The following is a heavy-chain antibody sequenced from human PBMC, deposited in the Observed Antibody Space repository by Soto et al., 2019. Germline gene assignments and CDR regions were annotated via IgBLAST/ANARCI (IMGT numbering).Heavy chain of an antibody. CDR1: GFTFSNAW. CDR3: TTHTMVRGVIPTAAGLDY. V-gene: IGHV3-15*01. Sequence: GGSLRLSCAASGFTFSNAWMSWVRQAPGKGLEWVGRIKSKTDGGTTDYAAPVKGRFTISRDDSKNTLYLQMNSLKTEDTAVYYCTTHTMVRGVIPTAAGLDYWGQGTLVTVS. J-gene: IGHJ4*02. CDR2: IKSKTDGGTT. D-gene: IGHD3-10*01.